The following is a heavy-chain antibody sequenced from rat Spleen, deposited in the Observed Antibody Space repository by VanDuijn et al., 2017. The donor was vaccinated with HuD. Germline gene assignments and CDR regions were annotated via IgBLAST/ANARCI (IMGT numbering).Heavy chain of an antibody. V-gene: IGHV5-31*01. Sequence: EVQLVESGGGLVQPGRSLKLSCVASGFTFNNYWMTWIRQAPGKGLEWVASTTNTVHSTYYPNSVKGRFTISRDNAKTTLYLQMNSLRSEDTATYYCTARFDWFAYWGQGTLLTVSS. CDR2: TTNTVHST. CDR3: TARFDWFAY. J-gene: IGHJ3*01. CDR1: GFTFNNYW.